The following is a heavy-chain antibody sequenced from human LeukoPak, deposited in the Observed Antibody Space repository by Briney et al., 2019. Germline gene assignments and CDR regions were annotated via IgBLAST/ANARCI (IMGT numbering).Heavy chain of an antibody. CDR1: GGSISSYY. CDR2: IYTSGST. CDR3: ARRGDRFCTSMNCPPHSYYYYMDV. V-gene: IGHV4-4*07. Sequence: SETLSLTCTVSGGSISSYYWSWIRQPAGKGLEWIGRIYTSGSTNYNPSLKSRVTMSVDTSKNQFSLKLSSVTAADTAVYYCARRGDRFCTSMNCPPHSYYYYMDVWGKGTTVSVSS. J-gene: IGHJ6*03. D-gene: IGHD2-2*01.